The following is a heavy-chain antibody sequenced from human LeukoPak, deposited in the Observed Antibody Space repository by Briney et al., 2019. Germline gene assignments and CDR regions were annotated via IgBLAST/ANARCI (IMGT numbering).Heavy chain of an antibody. J-gene: IGHJ4*02. D-gene: IGHD2-15*01. CDR2: IKSETDGGTT. CDR1: GFTFTYAW. V-gene: IGHV3-15*01. CDR3: TISGSHIDY. Sequence: PGGSLRLSCAASGFTFTYAWMSWVRQAPGQGLEWVGRIKSETDGGTTAYGSPVKGRFTISRDDSKKTLFLQIDTLKTEDTALYYCTISGSHIDYWGQRTLVTVSS.